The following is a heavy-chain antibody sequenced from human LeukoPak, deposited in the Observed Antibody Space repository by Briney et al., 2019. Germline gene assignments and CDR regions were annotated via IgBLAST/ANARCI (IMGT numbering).Heavy chain of an antibody. J-gene: IGHJ4*02. Sequence: GGSLRLSCAASGFTFSSYGMHWVRQAPGKGLEWVAFIRHDGSNKYYADSVKGRFTISRDNSKNTLYLQMNSLRAEDTAVYYCAKGEYYYDSSGYSVDYWGQGTLVTVSS. CDR2: IRHDGSNK. D-gene: IGHD3-22*01. CDR3: AKGEYYYDSSGYSVDY. V-gene: IGHV3-30*02. CDR1: GFTFSSYG.